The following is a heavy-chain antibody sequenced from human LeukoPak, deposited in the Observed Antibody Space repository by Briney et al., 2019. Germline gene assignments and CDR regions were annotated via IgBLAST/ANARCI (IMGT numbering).Heavy chain of an antibody. CDR2: ISWNSGSI. Sequence: PGGSLRLSCAASGFTFDDYAMHWVRQAPGKGLEWVSGISWNSGSIGYADSVKGRFTISRDNAKNSLYLQMNSLRAEDTALYYCARGSHYGRRRTNWFDPWGQGTLVTVSS. V-gene: IGHV3-9*01. CDR1: GFTFDDYA. D-gene: IGHD3-10*02. CDR3: ARGSHYGRRRTNWFDP. J-gene: IGHJ5*02.